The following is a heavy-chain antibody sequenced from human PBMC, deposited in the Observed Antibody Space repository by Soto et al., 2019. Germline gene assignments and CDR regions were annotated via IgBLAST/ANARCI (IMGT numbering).Heavy chain of an antibody. J-gene: IGHJ3*02. V-gene: IGHV3-21*01. CDR2: ISSSSSYI. CDR1: GFTFSSYS. D-gene: IGHD6-6*01. CDR3: AIDGDSSSSRAFDI. Sequence: GGSLRLSCAASGFTFSSYSMNWVRQAPGKGLEWVSSISSSSSYIYYADSVKGRFTISRDNAKNSLYLQMNSLRAEDTAVYYCAIDGDSSSSRAFDIWGQWTMVTVSS.